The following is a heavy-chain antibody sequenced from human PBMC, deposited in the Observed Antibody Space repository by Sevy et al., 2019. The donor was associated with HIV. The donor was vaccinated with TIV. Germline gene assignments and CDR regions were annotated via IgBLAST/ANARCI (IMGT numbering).Heavy chain of an antibody. CDR2: IYSGGST. V-gene: IGHV3-53*01. D-gene: IGHD3-3*01. CDR1: GFTVSSNY. CDR3: ARGTRLRFLEWLSEDYYYGMDV. J-gene: IGHJ6*02. Sequence: GGSLRLSCAASGFTVSSNYMSRVRQAPGKGLEWVSVIYSGGSTYYADSVKGRFTISRDNSKNTLYLQMNSLRAEDTAVYYCARGTRLRFLEWLSEDYYYGMDVWGQGTTVTVSS.